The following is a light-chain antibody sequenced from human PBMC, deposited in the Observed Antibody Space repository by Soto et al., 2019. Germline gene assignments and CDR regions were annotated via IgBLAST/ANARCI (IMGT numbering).Light chain of an antibody. CDR1: SSDVGNYNL. CDR2: EGS. V-gene: IGLV2-23*01. CDR3: CSYAGSSTYYV. J-gene: IGLJ1*01. Sequence: QSALTQPASVSGSPGQSITISCTGTSSDVGNYNLVSWYQQHPGKAPKLMIYEGSKRPSGVSNRFSASKSGNTASLTISGLQAEDEADYYCCSYAGSSTYYVFGTGTNLTVL.